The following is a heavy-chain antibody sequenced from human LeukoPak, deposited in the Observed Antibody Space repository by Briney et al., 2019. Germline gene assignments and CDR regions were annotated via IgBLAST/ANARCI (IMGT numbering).Heavy chain of an antibody. CDR3: AKDIKSSSSWYNYYYYGMDV. CDR2: ISWNSGSI. CDR1: GFTFDDYA. V-gene: IGHV3-9*03. J-gene: IGHJ6*02. D-gene: IGHD6-13*01. Sequence: PGGSLRLSCAASGFTFDDYAMHWVRQAPGKGLEWVSGISWNSGSIGYADSVKGRFTVSRDNAKNSLYLQMNSLRAEDMALYYCAKDIKSSSSWYNYYYYGMDVWGQGTTVTVSS.